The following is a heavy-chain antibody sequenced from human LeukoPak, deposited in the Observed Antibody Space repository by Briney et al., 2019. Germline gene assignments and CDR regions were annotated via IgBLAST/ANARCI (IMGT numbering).Heavy chain of an antibody. Sequence: SQTLSLTCTVSGGSISRSGYYWSWIRQHPGKGLEWIGYIYYSGSTYYNPSLKSRVTISVDTSKNQFSLKLSSVTAADTAVYYCARDLRSSSSSGINYYGMDVWGQGTTVTVSS. CDR2: IYYSGST. J-gene: IGHJ6*02. CDR1: GGSISRSGYY. V-gene: IGHV4-31*03. CDR3: ARDLRSSSSSGINYYGMDV. D-gene: IGHD6-6*01.